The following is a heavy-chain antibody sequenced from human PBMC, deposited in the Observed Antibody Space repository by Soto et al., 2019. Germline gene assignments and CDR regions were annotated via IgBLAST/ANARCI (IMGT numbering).Heavy chain of an antibody. J-gene: IGHJ6*02. CDR2: IFQTGST. Sequence: SETLSLTCAVSCGSVSSGDYSWSWIRQPPGKGLEWIGYIFQTGSTYYKSSLKSRVTISVDRSKNQFSLKLRSVTAADTAVYYCARDFGPYGMDVWGQGTTVTVSS. CDR1: CGSVSSGDYS. CDR3: ARDFGPYGMDV. V-gene: IGHV4-30-2*01. D-gene: IGHD3-10*01.